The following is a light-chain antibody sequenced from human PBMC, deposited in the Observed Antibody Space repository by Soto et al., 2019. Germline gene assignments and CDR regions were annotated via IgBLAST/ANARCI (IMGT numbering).Light chain of an antibody. J-gene: IGKJ1*01. CDR1: QSVPSNF. V-gene: IGKV3-20*01. CDR3: QQYDSSWT. Sequence: EIVLTQSPGTLSLSPGERATLSCRASQSVPSNFLAWYQQKPGQAPILVIYGVSRRATGIPDRFSGSGSGTDFTLTIIRLEPEDFAVYYCQQYDSSWTFGQGTKLEIK. CDR2: GVS.